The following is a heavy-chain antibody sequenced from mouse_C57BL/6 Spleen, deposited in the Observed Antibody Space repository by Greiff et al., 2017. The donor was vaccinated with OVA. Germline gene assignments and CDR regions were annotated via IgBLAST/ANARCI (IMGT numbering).Heavy chain of an antibody. CDR3: ARQEGYSNWFAY. CDR1: GFTFSSYT. Sequence: EVNVVESGGGLVKPGGSLKLSCAASGFTFSSYTMSWVRQTPEKRLEWVATISGGGGNTYYPDSVKGRFTISRDNAKNTLYLQMSSLRSEDTALYYCARQEGYSNWFAYWGQGTLVTVSA. J-gene: IGHJ3*01. V-gene: IGHV5-9*01. CDR2: ISGGGGNT. D-gene: IGHD2-5*01.